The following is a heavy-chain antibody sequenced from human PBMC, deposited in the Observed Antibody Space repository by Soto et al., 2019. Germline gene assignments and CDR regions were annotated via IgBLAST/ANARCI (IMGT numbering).Heavy chain of an antibody. V-gene: IGHV1-69*02. Sequence: QVQLVQSGAEVKKPGSSVKVSCQASGGTFRSYSINWVRQAPGKGLEWMGRIIPIVGISNYAQSFQGRVTLSADTSPTTAYMELSSLRSEDTAVYSCARVGGSGGSGNDLDYWGQGTVVTVSS. CDR3: ARVGGSGGSGNDLDY. CDR1: GGTFRSYS. J-gene: IGHJ4*02. D-gene: IGHD3-10*01. CDR2: IIPIVGIS.